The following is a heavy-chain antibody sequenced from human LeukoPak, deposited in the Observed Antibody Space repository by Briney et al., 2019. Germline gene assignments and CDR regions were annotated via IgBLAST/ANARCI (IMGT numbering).Heavy chain of an antibody. CDR1: GGSVSSGSYY. CDR3: ARSYSSGWYNY. V-gene: IGHV4-61*01. D-gene: IGHD6-19*01. Sequence: PSETLSLTCTVSGGSVSSGSYYWSWIRQPPGKGLEWIGYIYYSGSTNYNPSLKSRVTISVDTSKNQFSLKLSSVTAADTAVYYCARSYSSGWYNYWGQGTLVTVSS. CDR2: IYYSGST. J-gene: IGHJ4*02.